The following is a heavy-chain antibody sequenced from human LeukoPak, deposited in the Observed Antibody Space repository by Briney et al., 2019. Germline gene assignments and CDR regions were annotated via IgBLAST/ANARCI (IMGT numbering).Heavy chain of an antibody. CDR1: GFTFSDYY. CDR3: VRDLIAAAGMSYYYYGMDV. CDR2: ISSSGSTI. J-gene: IGHJ6*02. V-gene: IGHV3-11*01. D-gene: IGHD6-13*01. Sequence: PGGSLRLSCAASGFTFSDYYMSWIRQAPGKGLEWVSYISSSGSTIYYADSVKGRFTISRDNAKNSLYLQMNSLRAEDTAVYYCVRDLIAAAGMSYYYYGMDVWGQGTTVTVSS.